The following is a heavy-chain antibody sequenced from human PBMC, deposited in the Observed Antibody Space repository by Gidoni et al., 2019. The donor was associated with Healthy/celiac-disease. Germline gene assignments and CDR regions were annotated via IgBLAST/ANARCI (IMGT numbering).Heavy chain of an antibody. CDR2: ISSSSSYI. Sequence: AASGFTFSSYSMNWVRQAPGKGLEWVSSISSSSSYIYYADSVKGRFTISRDNAKNSLYLQMNSLRAEDTAVYYCAREWQPLDYWGQGPWSPSPQ. CDR1: GFTFSSYS. CDR3: AREWQPLDY. D-gene: IGHD6-25*01. J-gene: IGHJ4*02. V-gene: IGHV3-21*01.